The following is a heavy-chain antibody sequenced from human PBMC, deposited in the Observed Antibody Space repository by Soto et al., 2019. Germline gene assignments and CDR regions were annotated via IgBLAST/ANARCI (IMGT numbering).Heavy chain of an antibody. CDR1: VASIGSYY. CDR2: VRHSGD. V-gene: IGHV4-59*01. Sequence: QALLQESGPALVKPSETLTLTCTVSVASIGSYYWTWIRQSPGKRLEWVGYVRHSGDGYHPSLMRRVTISSDTSKNQVSPKMTNVTAADTAFYYCARGGPGDAFDVWGQGTFVVVS. J-gene: IGHJ3*01. CDR3: ARGGPGDAFDV.